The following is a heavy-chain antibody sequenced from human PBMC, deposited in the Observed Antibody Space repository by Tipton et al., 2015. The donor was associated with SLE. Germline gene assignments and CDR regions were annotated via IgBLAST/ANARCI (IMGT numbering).Heavy chain of an antibody. J-gene: IGHJ4*02. D-gene: IGHD3-16*01. CDR3: ARLYYDCSGTICSYYFDY. Sequence: TLSLTCSVAGASVNRGGQYWSWIRQLPGRGLEWLGYSHYSERPKYNPSLKSRITISQDMSKNQFFLSLHSVTAADTAVYYCARLYYDCSGTICSYYFDYWGQGALVTVSS. V-gene: IGHV4-30-4*01. CDR1: GASVNRGGQY. CDR2: SHYSERP.